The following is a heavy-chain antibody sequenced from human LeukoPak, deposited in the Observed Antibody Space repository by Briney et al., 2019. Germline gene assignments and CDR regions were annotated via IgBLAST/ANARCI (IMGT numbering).Heavy chain of an antibody. D-gene: IGHD2-2*02. V-gene: IGHV3-23*01. CDR2: ISGSGGSR. CDR1: GFTFSSYA. CDR3: AKDGFIGYCSSTSCYTRPFDY. Sequence: GGSLRLSCAASGFTFSSYAMSWVRQAPGKGLEWVSAISGSGGSRYYADSVKGRFTISRDNSKNTLYLQMNSLRAEDTAVYYCAKDGFIGYCSSTSCYTRPFDYWGQGTLVTVSS. J-gene: IGHJ4*02.